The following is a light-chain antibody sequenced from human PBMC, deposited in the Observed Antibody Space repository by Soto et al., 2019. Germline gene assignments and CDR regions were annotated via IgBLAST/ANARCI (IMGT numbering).Light chain of an antibody. Sequence: QPVLTQSPSASASLGASVKLTCTLSSGHSSYAIAWHQQQPEKGPRYLMKLNSDGSHSKGDGIPDRLSGSSSGAERYLTSFGRQSEDQADYSSPSGGSGNRLFGGGSK. CDR1: SGHSSYA. V-gene: IGLV4-69*01. J-gene: IGLJ2*01. CDR3: PSGGSGNRL. CDR2: LNSDGSH.